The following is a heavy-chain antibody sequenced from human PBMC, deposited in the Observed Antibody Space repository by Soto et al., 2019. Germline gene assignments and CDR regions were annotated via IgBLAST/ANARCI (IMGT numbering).Heavy chain of an antibody. CDR1: GFTFSSYG. J-gene: IGHJ3*02. CDR3: ASSNPLNHGAFDI. D-gene: IGHD4-4*01. V-gene: IGHV3-33*01. CDR2: IWYDGSNK. Sequence: QVQLVESGGGVVQPGRSLRLSCAASGFTFSSYGMHWVRQAPGKGLEWVAVIWYDGSNKYYADSVKGRFTISRDNSKNTLYLQMNSLRAEDTAVYYCASSNPLNHGAFDIWGQGTMVTVSS.